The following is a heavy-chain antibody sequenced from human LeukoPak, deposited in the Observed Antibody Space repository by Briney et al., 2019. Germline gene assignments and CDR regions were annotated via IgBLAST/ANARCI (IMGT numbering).Heavy chain of an antibody. CDR1: GYTFTSYD. Sequence: ASVKVSCKASGYTFTSYDINWVRQATGQGLEWMRWMNPNSGNTGYAQKFQGRVTMTRNTSISTAYMELSSLRSEDTAVYYCARGASAAAGAYYYYYYMDVWGTGTTVTVSS. D-gene: IGHD6-13*01. J-gene: IGHJ6*03. CDR2: MNPNSGNT. V-gene: IGHV1-8*01. CDR3: ARGASAAAGAYYYYYYMDV.